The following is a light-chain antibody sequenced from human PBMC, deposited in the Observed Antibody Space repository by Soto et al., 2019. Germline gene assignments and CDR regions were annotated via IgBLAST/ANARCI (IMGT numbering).Light chain of an antibody. CDR2: GAS. CDR3: QQSGSSPRT. Sequence: EIVLTQSPGTLSLSPGARATLSCRASQSVTSSYLAWYQQKPGQAPRLLLYGASSRATGIPDRFSGSGSGTDFTLTISRLETEDFAVYYCQQSGSSPRTFGQGTKVEIK. J-gene: IGKJ1*01. V-gene: IGKV3-20*01. CDR1: QSVTSSY.